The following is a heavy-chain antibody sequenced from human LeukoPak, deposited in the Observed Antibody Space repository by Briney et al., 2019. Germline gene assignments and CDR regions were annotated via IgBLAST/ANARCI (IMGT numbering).Heavy chain of an antibody. J-gene: IGHJ4*02. V-gene: IGHV3-21*01. CDR2: ISSSSAYI. Sequence: GGSLRLSCAASGFTFSSYSMNWVRQAPGKGLEWVSSISSSSAYIYYADSLKGRFTISRDNAKNSLYLQMNSLRDEDTAVYYCARGWMYYYDSGSQLYYFDYWGQGTLVTASS. D-gene: IGHD3-10*01. CDR1: GFTFSSYS. CDR3: ARGWMYYYDSGSQLYYFDY.